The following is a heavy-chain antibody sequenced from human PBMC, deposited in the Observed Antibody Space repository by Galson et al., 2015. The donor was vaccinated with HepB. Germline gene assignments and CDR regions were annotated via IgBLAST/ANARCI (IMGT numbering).Heavy chain of an antibody. CDR1: GYTFTTYA. Sequence: SVKVSCKASGYTFTTYAMNWVRQAPGQGLEWMGWINTNTGNPTYAQGFTGRFVFSLDTSVSTAYLQISSLKAEDTAVYYCARDLRPHCGTRCYLTFDYWGQGILVTVSS. D-gene: IGHD2-21*01. CDR2: INTNTGNP. V-gene: IGHV7-4-1*02. J-gene: IGHJ4*02. CDR3: ARDLRPHCGTRCYLTFDY.